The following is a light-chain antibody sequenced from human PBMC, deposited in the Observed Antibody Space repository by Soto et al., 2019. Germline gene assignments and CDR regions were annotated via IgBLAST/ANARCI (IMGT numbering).Light chain of an antibody. Sequence: DIQMTQSPSALSASVGDRVTITFQASQNINNYLNWYQQKPGKAPKLLIYKASSLESGVPSRFSGSGSGTEFTLTISSLQPDDFAPYYCQQSNSYSKTSGQRTKVDI. CDR3: QQSNSYSKT. CDR2: KAS. V-gene: IGKV1-5*03. J-gene: IGKJ1*01. CDR1: QNINNY.